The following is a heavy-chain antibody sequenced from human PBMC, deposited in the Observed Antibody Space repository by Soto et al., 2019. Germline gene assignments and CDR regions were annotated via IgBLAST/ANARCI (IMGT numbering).Heavy chain of an antibody. Sequence: QVQLQESGPGLLRPSETLSLTCAVSRGSVSRDLFYWSWIRRPPGKALGWIGYIYNSRSTNYNTSLKSRVTMALETPTHQFFLKLTSVTAADTAVYYCAREKRAGNWFDSCGKGTLVTLSS. J-gene: IGHJ5*01. D-gene: IGHD3-10*01. CDR1: RGSVSRDLFY. CDR2: IYNSRST. CDR3: AREKRAGNWFDS. V-gene: IGHV4-61*01.